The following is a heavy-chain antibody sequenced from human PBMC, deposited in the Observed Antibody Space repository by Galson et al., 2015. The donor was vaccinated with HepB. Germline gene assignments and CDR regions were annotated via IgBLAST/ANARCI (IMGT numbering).Heavy chain of an antibody. CDR1: GFTFSDYY. CDR3: ARDMVRSDY. Sequence: SLRLSCAASGFTFSDYYMSWIRQAPGKGLEWVSYISSSSSYTNYADSVKGRFTTSRDNAKNSLYLQMNSLRAEDTAVYYCARDMVRSDYWGQGTLVTVSS. V-gene: IGHV3-11*05. J-gene: IGHJ4*02. D-gene: IGHD3-10*01. CDR2: ISSSSSYT.